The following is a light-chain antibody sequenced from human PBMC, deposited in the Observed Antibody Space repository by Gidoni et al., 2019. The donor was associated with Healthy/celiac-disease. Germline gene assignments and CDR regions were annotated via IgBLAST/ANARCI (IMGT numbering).Light chain of an antibody. Sequence: DIQMTQSPSSLSASVGDRVTITCQASQDISNYLNWYQQKPGKAPKLLIYDASNWETGVPSRGSGSGSGTDFTFTISSLQPEDIETYYGQQASGSFGQGTKLEIK. V-gene: IGKV1-33*01. CDR3: QQASGS. CDR2: DAS. CDR1: QDISNY. J-gene: IGKJ2*04.